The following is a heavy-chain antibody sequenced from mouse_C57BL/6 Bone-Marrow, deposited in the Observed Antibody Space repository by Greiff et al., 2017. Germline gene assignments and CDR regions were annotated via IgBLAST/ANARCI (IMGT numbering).Heavy chain of an antibody. J-gene: IGHJ1*03. CDR3: ANDGYFWYFDV. CDR1: GYTFTSYW. CDR2: IDPSDSYP. Sequence: QVQLQQPGAELVLPGASVKLSCKASGYTFTSYWMHWVKQRPGQGLEWIGEIDPSDSYPNYNQQFKGKSTLTVDKSSSTAYMQLSSLTSEDSAVYYCANDGYFWYFDVWGTGTTVTVSS. V-gene: IGHV1-69*01. D-gene: IGHD2-3*01.